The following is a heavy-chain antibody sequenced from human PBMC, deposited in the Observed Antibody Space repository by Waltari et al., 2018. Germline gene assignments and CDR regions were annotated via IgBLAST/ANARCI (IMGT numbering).Heavy chain of an antibody. V-gene: IGHV1-69*05. CDR2: SIPTFGTA. CDR1: GGTFSSYA. Sequence: QVQLVQSGAEVKKPGSSVKVSCKASGGTFSSYAISWVRQAPGQGLEWMGGSIPTFGTANYEQKFQGRVTITTDESTSTAYMERSSLRSEDTAVYYCARVSRIVACLDVWGKGTTVTVSS. D-gene: IGHD2-15*01. CDR3: ARVSRIVACLDV. J-gene: IGHJ6*04.